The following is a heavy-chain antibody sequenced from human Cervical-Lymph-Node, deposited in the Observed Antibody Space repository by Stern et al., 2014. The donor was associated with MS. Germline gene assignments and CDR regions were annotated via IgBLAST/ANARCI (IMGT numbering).Heavy chain of an antibody. Sequence: QVQLQESGPGLVKPSETLSLTCTVSGYSITSGYYWGWIRQPPGKGLEWIGAMYHSGDTFYSPSLKSRVTISVDPPRTQISRKLGSVTAADTATYFCATTYCGGDCSFDYWGQGALVAVSS. J-gene: IGHJ4*02. D-gene: IGHD2-21*02. V-gene: IGHV4-38-2*02. CDR1: GYSITSGYY. CDR2: MYHSGDT. CDR3: ATTYCGGDCSFDY.